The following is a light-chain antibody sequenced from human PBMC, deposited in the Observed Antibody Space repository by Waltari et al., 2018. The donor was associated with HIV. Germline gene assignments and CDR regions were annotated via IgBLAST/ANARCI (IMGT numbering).Light chain of an antibody. Sequence: QSALTQPASVSGSPGQSITISCTGASSDVGTYDLVSWYQHLPGKAPKLMIYEVTKRPSGVSKRFSGSQSGNTASLTISGLQTDDEADYYCCTFAGSSTPVVFGGGTKLTVL. CDR1: SSDVGTYDL. CDR3: CTFAGSSTPVV. CDR2: EVT. J-gene: IGLJ2*01. V-gene: IGLV2-23*02.